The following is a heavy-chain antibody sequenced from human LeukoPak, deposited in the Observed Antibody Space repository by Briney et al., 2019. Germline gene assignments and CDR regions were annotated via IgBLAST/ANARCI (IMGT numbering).Heavy chain of an antibody. CDR3: AKQREGTSWSPDY. CDR2: ISYDGSNK. CDR1: GFTFSSYS. Sequence: PGGSLRLSCAASGFTFSSYSMHWVRQAPGKGLEWVAVISYDGSNKYYADSVKGRFTISRDNSKNTLYLQMNSLRAEDTAVYYCAKQREGTSWSPDYWGQGTLVTVSS. V-gene: IGHV3-30*18. J-gene: IGHJ4*02. D-gene: IGHD6-13*01.